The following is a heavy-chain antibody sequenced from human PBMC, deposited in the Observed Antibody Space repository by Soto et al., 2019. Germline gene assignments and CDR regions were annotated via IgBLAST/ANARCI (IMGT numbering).Heavy chain of an antibody. CDR2: IYYSGST. CDR1: GGSISSGGYY. V-gene: IGHV4-31*03. D-gene: IGHD3-10*01. CDR3: ARECTMVRVLYRAFDP. Sequence: SETLSLTCTVSGGSISSGGYYWSWIRQHPGKGLEWIGYIYYSGSTYYNPSLKSRVTISVDTSKNQFSLKLSSVTAADTAVYYCARECTMVRVLYRAFDPWGQGTLVTLSS. J-gene: IGHJ5*02.